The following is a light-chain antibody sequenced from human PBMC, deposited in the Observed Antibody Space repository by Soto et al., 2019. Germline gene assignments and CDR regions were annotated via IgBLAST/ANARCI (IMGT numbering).Light chain of an antibody. CDR3: QTWGTGSQGV. V-gene: IGLV4-69*01. J-gene: IGLJ2*01. CDR1: SGHSSYA. CDR2: LNSDGSH. Sequence: QLVLTQSPSASASLGASVKLTCTLSSGHSSYAIAWHQQQPEKGPRYLMKLNSDGSHYKGDGIPDRFSGSSSGAERYLTISSLQSEDEADYYCQTWGTGSQGVFGGGTKLTVL.